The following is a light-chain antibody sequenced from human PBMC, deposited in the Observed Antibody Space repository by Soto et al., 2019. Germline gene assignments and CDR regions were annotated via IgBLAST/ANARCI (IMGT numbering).Light chain of an antibody. CDR3: SSYTTSNTYV. J-gene: IGLJ1*01. Sequence: ALTQPPSVSGSPGQSVAISCTGTSSDVGSYNRVSWYQQPPGTAPKLMIYEVSNRPSGVPDRFSGSKSGNTASLTISGLQAEDEADYYCSSYTTSNTYVFGTGTKVTVL. V-gene: IGLV2-18*02. CDR1: SSDVGSYNR. CDR2: EVS.